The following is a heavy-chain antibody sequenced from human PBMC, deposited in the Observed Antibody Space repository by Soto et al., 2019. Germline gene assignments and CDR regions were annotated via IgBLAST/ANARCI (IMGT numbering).Heavy chain of an antibody. Sequence: PGGSLRLSCAASGFTFSSYSMNWVRQAPGKGLEWVSSISSSGSYIYYADSVKGRFTISRDNAKNSLYLQMNSLRAEDTAVYYCARDSCGCGNCYYYFDYWGQGTLVTVSS. CDR3: ARDSCGCGNCYYYFDY. CDR1: GFTFSSYS. CDR2: ISSSGSYI. J-gene: IGHJ4*02. D-gene: IGHD2-15*01. V-gene: IGHV3-21*01.